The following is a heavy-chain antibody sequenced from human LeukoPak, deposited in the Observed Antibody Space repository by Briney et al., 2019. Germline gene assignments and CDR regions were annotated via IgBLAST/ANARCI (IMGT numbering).Heavy chain of an antibody. CDR3: ARHTDTQGSGSLSVPFDP. Sequence: GESLKISCKASGSSFTSSWIGWVRQLPGKGLEWMGIIYPGDSDTRYSPSFQGQVTISADKSINTAYLQWSSLKASDTAVYYCARHTDTQGSGSLSVPFDPWGQGTLVTVSS. J-gene: IGHJ5*02. V-gene: IGHV5-51*01. CDR2: IYPGDSDT. CDR1: GSSFTSSW. D-gene: IGHD3-10*01.